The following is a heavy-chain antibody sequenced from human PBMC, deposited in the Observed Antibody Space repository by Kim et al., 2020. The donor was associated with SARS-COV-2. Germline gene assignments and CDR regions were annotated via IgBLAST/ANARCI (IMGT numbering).Heavy chain of an antibody. J-gene: IGHJ4*02. CDR3: TSFHY. Sequence: WPDGSDEDYADSVKGRFTISRDNSKNTLYLQMNTLRPEDTAVYYCTSFHYWGQGTLVTVSS. CDR2: WPDGSDE. V-gene: IGHV3-33*01.